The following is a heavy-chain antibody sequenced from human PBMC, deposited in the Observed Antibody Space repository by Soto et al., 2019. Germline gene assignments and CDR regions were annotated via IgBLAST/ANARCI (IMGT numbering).Heavy chain of an antibody. J-gene: IGHJ5*02. D-gene: IGHD3-22*01. CDR1: GGSFSGYY. CDR3: ARGPITTNPRFDP. V-gene: IGHV4-34*01. CDR2: INHSGST. Sequence: SSEALSLTCAVYGGSFSGYYWSWMRQPPGKGLEWIGEINHSGSTNYNPSLKSRVTISVDTSKNQFSLKLSSVTAADTAVYYCARGPITTNPRFDPWGQGTLVTVSS.